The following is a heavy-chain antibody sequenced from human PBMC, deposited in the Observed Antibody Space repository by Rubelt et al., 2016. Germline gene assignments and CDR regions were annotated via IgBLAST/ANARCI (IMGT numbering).Heavy chain of an antibody. J-gene: IGHJ4*02. CDR2: MHATDGDT. D-gene: IGHD3-10*01. CDR1: GYTFTDYD. CDR3: ARSKALVIDFDY. Sequence: QVQLVQSGAEVKKPGASVKVSCKTSGYTFTDYDINWVRQTTGQRLEWMGWMHATDGDTGYAQKVQASDTMTRDTPITQAYMELASPTSEETAVDYCARSKALVIDFDYWGQGTLVTVSS. V-gene: IGHV1-8*01.